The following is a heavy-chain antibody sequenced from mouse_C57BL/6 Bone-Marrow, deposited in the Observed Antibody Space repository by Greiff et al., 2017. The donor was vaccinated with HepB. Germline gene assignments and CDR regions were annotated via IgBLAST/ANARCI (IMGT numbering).Heavy chain of an antibody. CDR1: GFNIKDDY. V-gene: IGHV14-4*01. CDR2: IDPENGDT. CDR3: TTHYGNYPAWFAY. J-gene: IGHJ3*01. Sequence: EVKLQESGAELVRPGASVKLSCTASGFNIKDDYMHWVKQRPEQGLEWIGWIDPENGDTEYASKFQGKATITADTSSNTAYLQLSSLTSEDTAVYYCTTHYGNYPAWFAYWGHGTLVTVSA. D-gene: IGHD2-1*01.